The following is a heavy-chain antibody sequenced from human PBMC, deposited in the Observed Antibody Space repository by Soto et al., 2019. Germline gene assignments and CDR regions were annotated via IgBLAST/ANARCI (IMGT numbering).Heavy chain of an antibody. CDR2: IIPIFGTA. CDR3: ARDRFYYDSSGQYYYGMDV. Sequence: SVKVSCKASGGTFSSYAISWVRQAPGQGLEWMGGIIPIFGTANYAQKFQGRVTITADESTSTAYMELSSLRSVDTAVYYCARDRFYYDSSGQYYYGMDVWGQGTTVTVSS. CDR1: GGTFSSYA. D-gene: IGHD3-22*01. J-gene: IGHJ6*02. V-gene: IGHV1-69*13.